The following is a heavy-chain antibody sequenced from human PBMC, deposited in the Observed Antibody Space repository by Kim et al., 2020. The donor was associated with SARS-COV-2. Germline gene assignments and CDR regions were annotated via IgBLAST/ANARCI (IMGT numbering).Heavy chain of an antibody. J-gene: IGHJ6*02. CDR1: GDSVSNNSVA. Sequence: SQTLSLTCAISGDSVSNNSVAWNWVRQSPSRGLEWLGRTYFRSKWYNDYAVSVKSRISINPDTSKNQLSLQLNSVTPEDTAIYYCARDQTDYNSYYGLDVWGQGTTVTVSS. CDR2: TYFRSKWYN. CDR3: ARDQTDYNSYYGLDV. V-gene: IGHV6-1*01.